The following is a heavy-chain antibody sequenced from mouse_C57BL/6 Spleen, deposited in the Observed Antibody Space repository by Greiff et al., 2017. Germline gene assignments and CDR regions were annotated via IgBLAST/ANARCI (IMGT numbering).Heavy chain of an antibody. D-gene: IGHD2-4*01. CDR3: ASYDYDVNWYFDV. Sequence: VQLQQPGAELVRPGSSVKLSCKASGYTFTSYWMHWVKQRPIQGLEWIGNIDPSDSETHYNQKFKDKATLTVDKSSSTAYMQLSSLTSEDSAVYYCASYDYDVNWYFDVWGTGTTVTVSS. V-gene: IGHV1-52*01. CDR2: IDPSDSET. J-gene: IGHJ1*03. CDR1: GYTFTSYW.